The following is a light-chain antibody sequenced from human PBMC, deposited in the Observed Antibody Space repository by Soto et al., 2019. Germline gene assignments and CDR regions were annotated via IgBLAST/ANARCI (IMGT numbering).Light chain of an antibody. CDR2: EVS. Sequence: QSALTQPASVSGSPGQSITISCTGTSSDVGGYKYVSWYQQHPGKTPKLMIYEVSNRPSGVSDRFSGSKSGNTASLTISGLQAEDEADYYCSSYTGSNTTYVFGNGTKVTVL. J-gene: IGLJ1*01. CDR3: SSYTGSNTTYV. CDR1: SSDVGGYKY. V-gene: IGLV2-14*01.